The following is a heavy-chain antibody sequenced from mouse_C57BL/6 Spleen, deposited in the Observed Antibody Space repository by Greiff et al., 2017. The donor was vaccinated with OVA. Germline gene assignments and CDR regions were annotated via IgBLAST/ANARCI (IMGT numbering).Heavy chain of an antibody. V-gene: IGHV1-18*01. D-gene: IGHD1-1*01. CDR3: ARSLLLRPWFAY. Sequence: EVKLQQSGPELVKPGASVKIPCKASGYTFTDYNMDWVKQSHGKSLEWIGDINPNNGGTIYNQKFKGKATLTVDKSSSTAYMELRSLTSEDTAVYYCARSLLLRPWFAYWGQGTLVTVSA. CDR2: INPNNGGT. CDR1: GYTFTDYN. J-gene: IGHJ3*01.